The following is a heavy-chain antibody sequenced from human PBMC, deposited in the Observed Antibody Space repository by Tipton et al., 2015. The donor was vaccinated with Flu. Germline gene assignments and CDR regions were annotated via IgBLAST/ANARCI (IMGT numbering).Heavy chain of an antibody. V-gene: IGHV3-48*03. CDR2: ISSSGSTI. CDR1: GFTFSSYE. CDR3: ARGRYYDILTGQYYYYYYGMDV. J-gene: IGHJ6*02. Sequence: SLRLSCAASGFTFSSYEMNWVRQAPGKGLEWVSYISSSGSTIYYADSVKGRFTISRDNAKNSLYLQMNSLRAEDTAVYYCARGRYYDILTGQYYYYYYGMDVWGQGTTVTVSS. D-gene: IGHD3-9*01.